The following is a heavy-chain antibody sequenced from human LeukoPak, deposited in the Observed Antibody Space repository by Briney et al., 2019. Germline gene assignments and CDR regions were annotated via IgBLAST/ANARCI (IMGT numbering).Heavy chain of an antibody. V-gene: IGHV5-51*01. Sequence: GESLKISCKGSGYSFTSYWIGWVRQMPGKGLEWMGIIYPGDSDTRYSPSFQGQVAISADKAISTAYLQRESLKASDTAMYYCARLAGVVPAAIWFDPWGQGTLVTVSS. CDR3: ARLAGVVPAAIWFDP. CDR2: IYPGDSDT. J-gene: IGHJ5*02. CDR1: GYSFTSYW. D-gene: IGHD2-2*01.